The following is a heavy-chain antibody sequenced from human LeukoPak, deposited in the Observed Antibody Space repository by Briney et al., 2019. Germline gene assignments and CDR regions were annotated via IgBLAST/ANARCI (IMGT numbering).Heavy chain of an antibody. J-gene: IGHJ4*02. Sequence: GGSLRLSCAASGFTFSSYAMSWVRQAPGKGLEWVSAISGSGGSTYYADSVKGRFTISRDNSKNTLYLQMNSLRAEDTAVYYCAKDHSWYYYDSNGYYYALDYWGQGTLVTVSS. CDR2: ISGSGGST. D-gene: IGHD3-22*01. V-gene: IGHV3-23*01. CDR3: AKDHSWYYYDSNGYYYALDY. CDR1: GFTFSSYA.